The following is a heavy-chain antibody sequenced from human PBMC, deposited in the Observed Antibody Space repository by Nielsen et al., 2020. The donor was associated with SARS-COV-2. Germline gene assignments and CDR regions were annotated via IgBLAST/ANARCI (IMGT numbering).Heavy chain of an antibody. D-gene: IGHD5-24*01. Sequence: ASVKVSCKASGYTFTGYYMHWVRQPPGQGLEWMGWISAYNGNTNYAQKLQGRVTMTTDTSTSTAYMELRSLRSDDTAVYYCARGERWLQFFGDYWGQGTLVTVSS. CDR1: GYTFTGYY. V-gene: IGHV1-18*04. CDR2: ISAYNGNT. J-gene: IGHJ4*02. CDR3: ARGERWLQFFGDY.